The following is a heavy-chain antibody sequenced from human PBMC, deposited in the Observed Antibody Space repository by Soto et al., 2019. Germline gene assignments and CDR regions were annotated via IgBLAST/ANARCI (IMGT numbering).Heavy chain of an antibody. J-gene: IGHJ4*02. CDR2: INPNSGGT. Sequence: ASVKVSCKASGYTFTGYYMHWVRQARGQGLEWMGWINPNSGGTNYAQKFQGRVTTTRDTSISTAYMELSRLRSDDTAVYYCASGVLMVYARKYFDYWGQGTLVTVSS. V-gene: IGHV1-2*02. D-gene: IGHD2-8*01. CDR1: GYTFTGYY. CDR3: ASGVLMVYARKYFDY.